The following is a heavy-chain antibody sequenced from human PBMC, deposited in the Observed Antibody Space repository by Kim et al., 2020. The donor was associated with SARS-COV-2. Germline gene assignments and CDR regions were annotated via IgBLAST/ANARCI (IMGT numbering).Heavy chain of an antibody. V-gene: IGHV4-59*08. D-gene: IGHD5-12*01. J-gene: IGHJ4*02. CDR3: ARQYSGYDLEGFDY. Sequence: NPPLRSRVTISGDTSKNQFSLKLSSVTAADTAVYYCARQYSGYDLEGFDYWGQGTLVTVSS.